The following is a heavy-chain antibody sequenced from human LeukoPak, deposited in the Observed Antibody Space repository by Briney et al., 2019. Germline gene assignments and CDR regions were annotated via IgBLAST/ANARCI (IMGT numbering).Heavy chain of an antibody. CDR2: ISGSGGST. Sequence: PGGSLRLSCAASGFTFSSYAMSWVRQAPAKGLEWVSAISGSGGSTYYADSVKGRFTISRDNSKNTLYLQMNSLRAEDTAVYYCAKHIAARLYYYGMDVWGQGTTVTVSS. D-gene: IGHD6-6*01. CDR3: AKHIAARLYYYGMDV. J-gene: IGHJ6*02. CDR1: GFTFSSYA. V-gene: IGHV3-23*01.